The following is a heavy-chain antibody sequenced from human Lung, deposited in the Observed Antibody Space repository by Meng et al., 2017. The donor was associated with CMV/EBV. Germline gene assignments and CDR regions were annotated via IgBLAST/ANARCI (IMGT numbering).Heavy chain of an antibody. CDR3: AKEWLDATTGQFDY. D-gene: IGHD1-26*01. CDR1: GVSISTDNW. Sequence: SXTXSLXCAVSGVSISTDNWWSWVRQPPGKGLEWIGEIYRSGSTNYSPSLKSRVTISIDRSKNQFSLRLTSVTAADTAVYYCAKEWLDATTGQFDYWDQGTXVTGAS. CDR2: IYRSGST. J-gene: IGHJ4*02. V-gene: IGHV4-4*02.